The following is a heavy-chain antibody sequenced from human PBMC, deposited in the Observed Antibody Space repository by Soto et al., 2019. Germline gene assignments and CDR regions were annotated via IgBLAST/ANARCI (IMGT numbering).Heavy chain of an antibody. CDR3: ARGHPYDSSGYPHAAYYFDY. CDR2: INHSGST. V-gene: IGHV4-34*01. CDR1: GGSFSGYY. Sequence: SETLSLTCAVYGGSFSGYYWCWIRQPPGKGLEWIGEINHSGSTNYNPSLKSRVTISVDTSKNQFSLKLGSVTAADTAVYYCARGHPYDSSGYPHAAYYFDYWGQGTLVTVSS. J-gene: IGHJ4*02. D-gene: IGHD3-22*01.